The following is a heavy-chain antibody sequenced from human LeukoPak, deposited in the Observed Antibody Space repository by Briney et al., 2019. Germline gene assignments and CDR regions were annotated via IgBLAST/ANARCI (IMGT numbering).Heavy chain of an antibody. Sequence: GESLKISCKGSGYSFTSYWISWVRQMPGKGLEWMGIIYPGDSDTRYSPSFQGQVTISADKSISTAYLQWSSLKASDTAMYYCACYGSGSYASRAFDYWGQGTLVTVSS. J-gene: IGHJ4*02. CDR3: ACYGSGSYASRAFDY. CDR1: GYSFTSYW. V-gene: IGHV5-51*01. CDR2: IYPGDSDT. D-gene: IGHD3-10*01.